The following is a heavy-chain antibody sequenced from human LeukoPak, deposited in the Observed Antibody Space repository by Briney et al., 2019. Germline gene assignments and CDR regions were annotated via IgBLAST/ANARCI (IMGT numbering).Heavy chain of an antibody. CDR3: AKNYYDSSGYYYWFHY. J-gene: IGHJ4*02. CDR2: ISYDGSNK. V-gene: IGHV3-30-3*02. D-gene: IGHD3-22*01. CDR1: GFTFSSYA. Sequence: AGGSLRLSCVASGFTFSSYAMHWVRQAPGKGLEWVAVISYDGSNKFYADSVKGRFTISRDNSKNTLDLQMNSLRAEDTAVYYCAKNYYDSSGYYYWFHYWGQGTLVTVSS.